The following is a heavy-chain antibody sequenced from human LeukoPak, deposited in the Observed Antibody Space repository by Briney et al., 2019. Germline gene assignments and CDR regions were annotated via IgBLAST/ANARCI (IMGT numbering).Heavy chain of an antibody. Sequence: SETLSLTCAVYGGSFSGYYWSWIRQPPGKGLEWIGEINHSGSTNYNPSLKSRVTISVDTSKNQFSLKLSSVTAADTAVYYCARVRILTGCYDYWGQGTLVTVSS. J-gene: IGHJ4*02. V-gene: IGHV4-34*01. CDR3: ARVRILTGCYDY. CDR2: INHSGST. D-gene: IGHD3-9*01. CDR1: GGSFSGYY.